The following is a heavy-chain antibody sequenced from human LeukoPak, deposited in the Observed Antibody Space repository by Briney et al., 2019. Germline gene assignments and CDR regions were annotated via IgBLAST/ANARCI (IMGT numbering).Heavy chain of an antibody. D-gene: IGHD5-18*01. Sequence: GGSLRLSCAASGFTFSSYSMNWVRQAPGKGLEWVSSISSSSSYIYYADSVKGRFTISRDNAKNSLYLQMNSLRAEDTAVYYCARAYSNYWYFDLWGRGTLVTVSS. CDR3: ARAYSNYWYFDL. J-gene: IGHJ2*01. V-gene: IGHV3-21*01. CDR1: GFTFSSYS. CDR2: ISSSSSYI.